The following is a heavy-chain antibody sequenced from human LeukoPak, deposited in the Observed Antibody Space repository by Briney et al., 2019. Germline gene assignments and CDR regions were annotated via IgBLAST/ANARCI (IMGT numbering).Heavy chain of an antibody. CDR3: AKDGPVGYCSGGSCSGYNWFDP. CDR1: GFTFSTYA. Sequence: PAASLRLSCAASGFTFSTYAMSWVRQAPGKGLEWVSTLSVSGVTTYYADSVEGRFTIARDNSKNTLYLQMNSLRAEDTAVYYCAKDGPVGYCSGGSCSGYNWFDPWGQGTLVTVSS. D-gene: IGHD2-15*01. CDR2: LSVSGVTT. J-gene: IGHJ5*02. V-gene: IGHV3-23*01.